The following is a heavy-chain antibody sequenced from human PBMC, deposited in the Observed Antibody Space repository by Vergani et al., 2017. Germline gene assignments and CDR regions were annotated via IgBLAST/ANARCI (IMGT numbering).Heavy chain of an antibody. CDR3: ARWGVEAYYYDSSGYSPHDY. CDR1: GFTFSSYG. CDR2: ISYDGSNK. Sequence: QVQLVESGGGVVQPGRSLRLSCAASGFTFSSYGMHWVRQAPGKGLEWVAVISYDGSNKYYADSVKGRFTISRDNSKNTLYLQMNSLRAEDTAVYYCARWGVEAYYYDSSGYSPHDYWGQGTLVTVSS. D-gene: IGHD3-22*01. J-gene: IGHJ4*02. V-gene: IGHV3-30*03.